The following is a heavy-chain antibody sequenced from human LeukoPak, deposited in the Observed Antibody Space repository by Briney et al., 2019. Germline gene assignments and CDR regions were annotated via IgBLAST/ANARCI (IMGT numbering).Heavy chain of an antibody. CDR2: IYYSGST. CDR1: GGSISSRSYY. D-gene: IGHD2-21*01. V-gene: IGHV4-39*07. CDR3: ARDSSPLGRSYSQNWYFDL. J-gene: IGHJ2*01. Sequence: SETLSLTCTVSGGSISSRSYYWGWIRQPPGKGLEWIGSIYYSGSTYYNPSLQSRVTISVDTSKNQFSLKLSSVTAADTAVYYCARDSSPLGRSYSQNWYFDLWGRGTLVTVSS.